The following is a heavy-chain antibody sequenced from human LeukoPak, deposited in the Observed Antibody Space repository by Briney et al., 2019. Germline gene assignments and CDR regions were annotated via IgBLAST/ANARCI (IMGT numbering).Heavy chain of an antibody. CDR3: ARDRRDGYNQRLYYYYYGMDV. CDR2: IYYSGST. J-gene: IGHJ6*02. Sequence: KPSETLSLTCTVSGGSVSSGSYYWSWIRQPPGKGLEWIGYIYYSGSTNYNPSLKSRVTISVDTSKNQFSLKLSSVTAADTAVYYCARDRRDGYNQRLYYYYYGMDVWGQGTTVTVSS. D-gene: IGHD5-24*01. V-gene: IGHV4-61*01. CDR1: GGSVSSGSYY.